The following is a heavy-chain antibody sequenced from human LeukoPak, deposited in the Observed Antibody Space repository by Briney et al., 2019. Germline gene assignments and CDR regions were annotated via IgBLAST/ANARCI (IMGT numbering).Heavy chain of an antibody. V-gene: IGHV3-23*01. D-gene: IGHD3-22*01. CDR2: ISGSGGST. J-gene: IGHJ4*02. CDR1: GFAFSSYA. CDR3: AKGIDSSGYYPFDY. Sequence: GGSLRLSCAASGFAFSSYAMSWVRQAPGKGLEWVSAISGSGGSTYYADSVKGWFTISRDISKNTLYLQMNSLRAEDTAVYYCAKGIDSSGYYPFDYWGQGALVTVSS.